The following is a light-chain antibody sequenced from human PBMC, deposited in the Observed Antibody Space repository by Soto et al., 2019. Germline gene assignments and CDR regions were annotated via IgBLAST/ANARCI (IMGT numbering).Light chain of an antibody. CDR2: YAS. Sequence: EIMMTQSPATLSVSPGERATLSCRASQSVRNNLAWYQHKPGQVPRLLIYYASTRATGIPARFSGSGSGTEFPLTISSLQSEDVSVYYCQQYNNWPHITFVQGTRLESK. CDR3: QQYNNWPHIT. J-gene: IGKJ5*01. CDR1: QSVRNN. V-gene: IGKV3-15*01.